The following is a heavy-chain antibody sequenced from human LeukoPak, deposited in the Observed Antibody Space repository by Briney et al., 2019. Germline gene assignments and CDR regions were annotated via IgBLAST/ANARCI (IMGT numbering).Heavy chain of an antibody. CDR3: ARHDYGAARDY. CDR2: VHYSGST. D-gene: IGHD4-17*01. V-gene: IGHV4-59*08. CDR1: GASITSYY. J-gene: IGHJ4*02. Sequence: SETLSLTRIVSGASITSYYWSWLRQPPGKGLEWIGYVHYSGSTNYNPSLKSRVTISVDTSKTQFSLKLSSVTAADTAVYYCARHDYGAARDYWGQGTLVTVSS.